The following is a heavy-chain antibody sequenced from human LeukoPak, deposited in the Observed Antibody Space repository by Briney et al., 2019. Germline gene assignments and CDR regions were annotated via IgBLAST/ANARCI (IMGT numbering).Heavy chain of an antibody. Sequence: GRSLRLSCAASGFTFSSYGMHWVRQAPGKGLEWVAVIWYDGSNKYYADSVKGRFTISRDNSKNTLYLQMNSLRAEDTAVYYCAKDIGRKYKIFDYWGQGTLVTVSS. V-gene: IGHV3-33*06. CDR1: GFTFSSYG. D-gene: IGHD1-1*01. CDR2: IWYDGSNK. J-gene: IGHJ4*02. CDR3: AKDIGRKYKIFDY.